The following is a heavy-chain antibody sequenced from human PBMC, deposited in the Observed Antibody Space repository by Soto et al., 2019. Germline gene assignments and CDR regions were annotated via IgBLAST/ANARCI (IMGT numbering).Heavy chain of an antibody. D-gene: IGHD3-3*01. V-gene: IGHV3-15*07. J-gene: IGHJ6*02. CDR1: GFTFSNAW. Sequence: PGGSLRLSCAASGFTFSNAWMNWVRQAPGKGLEWVGRIKSKTDGGTTDYAAPVKGRFTISRDDSKNTLYLQMNSLKTEDTAVYYCTTVTSRGIKDFWSGYPPDYYYYYGMDVWGQGTTVTVSS. CDR2: IKSKTDGGTT. CDR3: TTVTSRGIKDFWSGYPPDYYYYYGMDV.